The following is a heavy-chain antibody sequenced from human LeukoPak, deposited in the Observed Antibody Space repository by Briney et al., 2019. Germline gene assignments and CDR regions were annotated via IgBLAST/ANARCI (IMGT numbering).Heavy chain of an antibody. J-gene: IGHJ4*02. Sequence: SETLSLTCTVSGGSISSSYYYWGWIRQPPGKGLEWIGSIYYSGNTYYNPSLKSRVTISVDTSKNQFSLKLSSVTAADTAVYYCARLVRSGTWYFDYWGQGTLVTVSS. D-gene: IGHD1-26*01. V-gene: IGHV4-39*01. CDR3: ARLVRSGTWYFDY. CDR2: IYYSGNT. CDR1: GGSISSSYYY.